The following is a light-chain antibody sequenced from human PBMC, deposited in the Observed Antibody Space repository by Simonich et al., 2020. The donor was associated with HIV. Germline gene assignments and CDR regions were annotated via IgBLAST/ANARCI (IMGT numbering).Light chain of an antibody. CDR3: SSYTSSSSYV. V-gene: IGLV2-14*02. Sequence: QSALTQPASVSGSPGQSITISCTVTSSDVGTYNLVSWYQQHPGKAPKLMIYDVTELPAGVSNRFSGSESGNTASLTISGLQAEDEADYYCSSYTSSSSYVFGTGTKVTVL. J-gene: IGLJ1*01. CDR2: DVT. CDR1: SSDVGTYNL.